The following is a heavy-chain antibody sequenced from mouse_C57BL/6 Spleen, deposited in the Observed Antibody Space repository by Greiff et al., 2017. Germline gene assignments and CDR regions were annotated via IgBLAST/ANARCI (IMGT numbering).Heavy chain of an antibody. V-gene: IGHV1-19*01. Sequence: VQLKQSGPVLVKPGASVKMSCKASGYTFTDYYMNWVKQSHGKSLEWIGVINPYNGGTSYNQKFKGKATLTVDKSSSTAYMELNSLPSEDSAVYYCARSYDGDYRFACWGKGALVTVDA. CDR2: INPYNGGT. D-gene: IGHD2-3*01. J-gene: IGHJ3*01. CDR1: GYTFTDYY. CDR3: ARSYDGDYRFAC.